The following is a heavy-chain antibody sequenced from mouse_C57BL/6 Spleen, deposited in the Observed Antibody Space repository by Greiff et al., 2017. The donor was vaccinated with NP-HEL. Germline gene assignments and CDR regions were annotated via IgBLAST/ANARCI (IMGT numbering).Heavy chain of an antibody. Sequence: EVQLVESGGGLVKPGGSLKLSCAASGFTFSSYAMSWVRQTPEKRLEWVATISDGGSYTYYPDNVKGRFTISRDNAKNNLYLQMSHLKSEDTAMYYCARDTEPYYFDYWGQGTTLTVSS. J-gene: IGHJ2*01. CDR3: ARDTEPYYFDY. D-gene: IGHD6-1*01. CDR1: GFTFSSYA. CDR2: ISDGGSYT. V-gene: IGHV5-4*01.